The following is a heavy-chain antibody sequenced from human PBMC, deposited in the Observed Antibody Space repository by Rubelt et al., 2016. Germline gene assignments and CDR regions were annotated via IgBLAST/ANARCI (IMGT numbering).Heavy chain of an antibody. CDR1: GFTFSSYG. D-gene: IGHD1-26*01. CDR3: ARGGMGGSTGYFDY. J-gene: IGHJ4*02. Sequence: GGVVQPGRSLRLSCAASGFTFSSYGMHWVRQAPGKGLEWVAVIWYDGSNKYYADSVKGRFTISRDNSKNTLYLQMNSLRAEDTAVYYCARGGMGGSTGYFDYWGQGTLVTVFS. V-gene: IGHV3-33*01. CDR2: IWYDGSNK.